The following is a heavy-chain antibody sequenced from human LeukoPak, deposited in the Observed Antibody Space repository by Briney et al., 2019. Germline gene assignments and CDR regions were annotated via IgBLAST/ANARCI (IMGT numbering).Heavy chain of an antibody. D-gene: IGHD4-17*01. CDR2: IYTSGST. V-gene: IGHV4-4*07. CDR1: GVSISSYY. J-gene: IGHJ4*02. Sequence: SETLSLTCTVSGVSISSYYWSWIRQPAGKGLEWIGHIYTSGSTNYNPSLKSRVTMSVDTSKNQFSLKLSSVTAADTAVYYCARTGSTVTMLYPFDHWGQGTLVTVSS. CDR3: ARTGSTVTMLYPFDH.